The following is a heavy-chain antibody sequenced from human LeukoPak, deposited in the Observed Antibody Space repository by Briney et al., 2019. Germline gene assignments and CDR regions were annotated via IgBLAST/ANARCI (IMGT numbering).Heavy chain of an antibody. Sequence: GGSLRLPCAASGFTFSDYYMSWIRQAPGKGLEWASCISSSGSIIYYADSVKGRFTISRDNAKNSLYLQMNSLRAEDTAVYYCARFSPATDAFDIWGQGTMVTVSS. CDR1: GFTFSDYY. CDR3: ARFSPATDAFDI. V-gene: IGHV3-11*04. J-gene: IGHJ3*02. CDR2: ISSSGSII.